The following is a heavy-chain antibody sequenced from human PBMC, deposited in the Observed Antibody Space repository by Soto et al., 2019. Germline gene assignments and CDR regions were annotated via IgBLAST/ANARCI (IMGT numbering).Heavy chain of an antibody. CDR3: AKHWGCGHLFDC. Sequence: EVQLLESGGGLVQPGGSLRLSCAASGFTFSSYAMSWVRQAPGKGLEWVSAISGSGGSTYYADSVKGRFTISRDNSKKTLYQQMNSLRAEDTAVYYCAKHWGCGHLFDCWGQGTLVTVSS. CDR2: ISGSGGST. J-gene: IGHJ4*02. D-gene: IGHD3-16*01. V-gene: IGHV3-23*01. CDR1: GFTFSSYA.